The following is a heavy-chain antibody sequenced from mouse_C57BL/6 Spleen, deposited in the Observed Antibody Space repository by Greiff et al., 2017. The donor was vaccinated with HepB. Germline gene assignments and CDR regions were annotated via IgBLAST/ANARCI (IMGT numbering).Heavy chain of an antibody. CDR2: IDPNSGGT. J-gene: IGHJ2*01. Sequence: QVQLQQPGAELVKPGASVKLSCKASGYTFTSYWMHWVKQRPGRGLEWIGRIDPNSGGTKYNEKFKSKATLTVDKPSSTAYMQLSRLTSEDSAVYYWARSGGITTVVTTPFDYWGQGTTLTVSS. CDR3: ARSGGITTVVTTPFDY. CDR1: GYTFTSYW. D-gene: IGHD1-1*01. V-gene: IGHV1-72*01.